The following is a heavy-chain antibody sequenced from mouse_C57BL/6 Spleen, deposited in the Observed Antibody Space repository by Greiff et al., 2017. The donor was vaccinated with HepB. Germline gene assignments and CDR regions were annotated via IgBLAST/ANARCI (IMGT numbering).Heavy chain of an antibody. CDR2: IDPETGGT. Sequence: VQLQQSGAELVRPGASVTLSCKASGYTFTDYEMHWVKQTPVHGLEWIGAIDPETGGTAYNQKFKGKAILTADKSSSTAYMELRSLTSEDSAVYYCTRRGDDGRYFDYWGQGTTLTVSS. D-gene: IGHD2-12*01. CDR3: TRRGDDGRYFDY. J-gene: IGHJ2*01. CDR1: GYTFTDYE. V-gene: IGHV1-15*01.